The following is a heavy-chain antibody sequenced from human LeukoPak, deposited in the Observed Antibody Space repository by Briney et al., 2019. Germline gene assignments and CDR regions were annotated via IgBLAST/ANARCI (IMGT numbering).Heavy chain of an antibody. CDR3: ARDGMTTVVNAGYYFDY. Sequence: ASVKVSCKASGYTFISYGISWVRQAPGQGLEWMGWISAYNGNTNYAQKLQGRVTMTTDTSTSTAYMELRSLRSDDTAVYYCARDGMTTVVNAGYYFDYWGQGTLVTVSS. CDR2: ISAYNGNT. D-gene: IGHD4-23*01. J-gene: IGHJ4*02. CDR1: GYTFISYG. V-gene: IGHV1-18*01.